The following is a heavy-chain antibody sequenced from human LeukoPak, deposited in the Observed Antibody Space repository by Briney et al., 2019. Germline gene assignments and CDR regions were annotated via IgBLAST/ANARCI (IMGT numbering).Heavy chain of an antibody. CDR2: IIPIFGTA. J-gene: IGHJ4*02. CDR3: ASNYYDSSGYLWMGY. CDR1: GGTFSSYA. D-gene: IGHD3-22*01. Sequence: SVKVSCKASGGTFSSYAISWVRQAPGQGLEWMGGIIPIFGTANYARKFQGRVTITADESTSTAYMELSSLRSEDTAVYYCASNYYDSSGYLWMGYWGQGTLVTVSS. V-gene: IGHV1-69*13.